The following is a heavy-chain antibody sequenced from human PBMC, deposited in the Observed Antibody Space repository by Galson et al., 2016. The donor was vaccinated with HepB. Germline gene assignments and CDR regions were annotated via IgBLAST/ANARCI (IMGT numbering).Heavy chain of an antibody. J-gene: IGHJ4*02. CDR1: GFTFSDHY. CDR3: ARSERHFPFDY. V-gene: IGHV3-72*01. CDR2: TRDKAESCTT. Sequence: SLRLSCAVSGFTFSDHYMDWVRQAPGKGLEWVGRTRDKAESCTTEYAASVKGRFTISRDDSKNSLYLQMNSLKTEDTAVYYCARSERHFPFDYWGQGTLVTVSS.